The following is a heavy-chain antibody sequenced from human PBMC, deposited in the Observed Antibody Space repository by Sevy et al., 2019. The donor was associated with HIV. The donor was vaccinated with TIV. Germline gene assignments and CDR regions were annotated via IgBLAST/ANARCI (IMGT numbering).Heavy chain of an antibody. CDR1: GYTFTSYY. J-gene: IGHJ6*03. CDR3: ARDILTGYHNYYYYMDV. Sequence: ASVKVSCKASGYTFTSYYMHWVRQAPGQGLEWMGIINPSGGSTSYAQKFQGRVTMTRDTSTSTVYMELSSLRSEDTAVYYCARDILTGYHNYYYYMDVWGKGTTVTVSS. CDR2: INPSGGST. V-gene: IGHV1-46*01. D-gene: IGHD3-9*01.